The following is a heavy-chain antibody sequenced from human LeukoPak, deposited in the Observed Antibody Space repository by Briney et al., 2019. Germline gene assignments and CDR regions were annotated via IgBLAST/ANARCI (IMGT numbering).Heavy chain of an antibody. CDR3: ARDRGSGWSGNDAFDI. CDR2: IYYSGST. D-gene: IGHD6-19*01. CDR1: GGSISNYY. V-gene: IGHV4-59*01. Sequence: SETLSLTCTVSGGSISNYYWSWIRQPPGKGLEWIGYIYYSGSTNYNPSLKSRVTISVDTSKNQFSLKLSSVTAADTAVYYCARDRGSGWSGNDAFDIWGQGTMVTVSS. J-gene: IGHJ3*02.